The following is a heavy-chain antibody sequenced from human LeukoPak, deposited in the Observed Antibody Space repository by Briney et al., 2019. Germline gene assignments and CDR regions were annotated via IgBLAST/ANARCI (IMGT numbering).Heavy chain of an antibody. CDR1: GGSISSYY. D-gene: IGHD4-11*01. Sequence: SSETLSLTCTVSGGSISSYYWSWIRQPPGKGLEWIGYIYYSGSTNYNPSLKSRVTISVDTSKNQFSLKLSSVTAADTAVYYCAREEYQTTIRDWGQGTLVTVSS. CDR2: IYYSGST. J-gene: IGHJ4*02. V-gene: IGHV4-59*01. CDR3: AREEYQTTIRD.